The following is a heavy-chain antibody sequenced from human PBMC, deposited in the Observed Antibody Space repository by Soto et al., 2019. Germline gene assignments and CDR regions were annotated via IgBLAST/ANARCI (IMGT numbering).Heavy chain of an antibody. CDR1: GGSLSSGSFF. CDR2: IYFTGTS. Sequence: SETLSLTCTVSGGSLSSGSFFWGWIRQPPGKGLEWIGHIYFTGTSSYSPSLKSRVTMFVDTSKNNFSLRLTSVTAADTAVYYCVRREAVAGSQFDFWGQGALVTVSS. CDR3: VRREAVAGSQFDF. J-gene: IGHJ4*02. D-gene: IGHD6-19*01. V-gene: IGHV4-39*02.